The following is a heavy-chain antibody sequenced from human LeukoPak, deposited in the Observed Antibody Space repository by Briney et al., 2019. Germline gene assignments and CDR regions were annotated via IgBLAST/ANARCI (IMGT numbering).Heavy chain of an antibody. D-gene: IGHD6-13*01. J-gene: IGHJ6*03. V-gene: IGHV4-39*07. Sequence: KASETLSLTCAVYGGSISSSSYYWGWIRQPPGKGLEWIGSIYYSGSTYYNPSLKSRVTISVDTSKNQFSLKLSSVTAADTAVYYCASGGSSWSYYYYYYMDVWGKGTTVTVSS. CDR2: IYYSGST. CDR1: GGSISSSSYY. CDR3: ASGGSSWSYYYYYYMDV.